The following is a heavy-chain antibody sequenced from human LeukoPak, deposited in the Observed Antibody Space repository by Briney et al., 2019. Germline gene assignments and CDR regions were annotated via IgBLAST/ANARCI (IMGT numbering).Heavy chain of an antibody. V-gene: IGHV4-34*01. CDR1: GGSFSGSY. D-gene: IGHD5-24*01. CDR2: INHSGNT. CDR3: ARGGEMATIFCWFDP. J-gene: IGHJ5*02. Sequence: SETLSLTCAVYGGSFSGSYWSWIRQPPGKGLEWNGEINHSGNTNYNPSLKSRVTISVDTSNNQFSLTLSSVTAADAAVYYCARGGEMATIFCWFDPWGEGTLVTVSS.